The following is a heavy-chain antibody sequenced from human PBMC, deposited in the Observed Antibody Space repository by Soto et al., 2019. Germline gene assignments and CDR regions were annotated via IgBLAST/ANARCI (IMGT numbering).Heavy chain of an antibody. CDR2: IYYSGST. Sequence: SETLSLTCTVSGGSISSGGYYWSWIRQHPGKGLEWIGYIYYSGSTYYNPSLKSRVTISVDTSKNQFSLKLSSVTAADTAVYYCARGVITMTTVEGIKEYYFDYWGQGTLVTVSS. J-gene: IGHJ4*02. D-gene: IGHD4-4*01. CDR3: ARGVITMTTVEGIKEYYFDY. CDR1: GGSISSGGYY. V-gene: IGHV4-31*03.